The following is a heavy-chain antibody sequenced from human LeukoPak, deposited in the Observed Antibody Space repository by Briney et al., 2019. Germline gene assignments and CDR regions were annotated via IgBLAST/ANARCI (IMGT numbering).Heavy chain of an antibody. V-gene: IGHV3-21*01. Sequence: AGGSLRLSCAASGFTFSSYSMNWVRQAPGKGLEWVSSISSSSSYIYYADSVKGRFSISRDNSKNTLDLQMSSLRAEDTAVYYCVKDLTATTSAWGQGTLVIVSS. CDR1: GFTFSSYS. CDR3: VKDLTATTSA. CDR2: ISSSSSYI. D-gene: IGHD1-7*01. J-gene: IGHJ4*02.